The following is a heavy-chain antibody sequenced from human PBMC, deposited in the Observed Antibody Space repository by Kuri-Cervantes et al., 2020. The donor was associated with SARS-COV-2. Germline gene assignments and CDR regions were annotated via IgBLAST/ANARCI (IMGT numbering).Heavy chain of an antibody. J-gene: IGHJ6*02. D-gene: IGHD2-2*02. V-gene: IGHV3-30*03. CDR3: ARGYCSSTSCYTDYYYGMDV. CDR2: IPSDGSDT. CDR1: GFTFSIYG. Sequence: GGSLRLSCAASGFTFSIYGIHWARQAPGKGLEWVALIPSDGSDTYYADSVKGRFTISRDNSKSTLYLQMSSLRAEDTAVYYCARGYCSSTSCYTDYYYGMDVWGQGTTVTASS.